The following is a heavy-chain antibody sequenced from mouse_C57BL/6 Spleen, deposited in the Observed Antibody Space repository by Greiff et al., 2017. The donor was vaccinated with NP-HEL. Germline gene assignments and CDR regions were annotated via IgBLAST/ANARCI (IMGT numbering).Heavy chain of an antibody. D-gene: IGHD1-2*01. CDR3: ASHYYGRAFDY. CDR2: INPSTGGT. J-gene: IGHJ2*01. V-gene: IGHV1-42*01. Sequence: VQLQQSGPELVKPGASVKISCKASGYSFTGYYMNWVKQSPEKSLEWIGEINPSTGGTTYNQKFTAKATLTVDKSSSTAYMQLKSLTSEDSAVYYCASHYYGRAFDYWGQGTTLTVSS. CDR1: GYSFTGYY.